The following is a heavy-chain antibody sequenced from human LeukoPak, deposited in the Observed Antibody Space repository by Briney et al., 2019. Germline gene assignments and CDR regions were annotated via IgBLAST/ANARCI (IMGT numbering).Heavy chain of an antibody. Sequence: GASVKVSCKASGGTFSSYTISWVRQAPRQGLEWMGRIIPILGIANYAQKFQGRVTITADKSTSTAYMELSSLRSEDTAVYYCARASTLATIPTLDYWGQGTLVTVSS. D-gene: IGHD5-24*01. J-gene: IGHJ4*02. V-gene: IGHV1-69*02. CDR3: ARASTLATIPTLDY. CDR2: IIPILGIA. CDR1: GGTFSSYT.